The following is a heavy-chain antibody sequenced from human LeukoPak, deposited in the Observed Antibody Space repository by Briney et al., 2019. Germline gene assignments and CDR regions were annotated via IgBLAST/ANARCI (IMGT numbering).Heavy chain of an antibody. CDR3: AISSYGYPFDY. CDR2: IYPADSDI. D-gene: IGHD5-18*01. J-gene: IGHJ4*02. CDR1: GYSINNYW. V-gene: IGHV5-51*01. Sequence: PGESLQISCKGSGYSINNYWIGWVRQMPGKGLEWMGIIYPADSDIRYSPSFQGQVTISADKSISTAYLQWSSLKASDTAMYYCAISSYGYPFDYWGQGTLVTVSS.